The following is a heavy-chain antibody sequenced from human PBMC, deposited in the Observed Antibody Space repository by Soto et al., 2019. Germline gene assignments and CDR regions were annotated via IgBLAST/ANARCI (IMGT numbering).Heavy chain of an antibody. J-gene: IGHJ4*02. V-gene: IGHV1-18*01. D-gene: IGHD3-10*01. Sequence: GASVKVSCTASGYTFTSYGISWVRQAPGQGLEWMGWISAYNGNTNYAQKLQGRVTMTTDTSTSTAYMELRSLRSDDTAVYYCARDSRSGSYFSPFGYWGQGTLVTVSS. CDR1: GYTFTSYG. CDR2: ISAYNGNT. CDR3: ARDSRSGSYFSPFGY.